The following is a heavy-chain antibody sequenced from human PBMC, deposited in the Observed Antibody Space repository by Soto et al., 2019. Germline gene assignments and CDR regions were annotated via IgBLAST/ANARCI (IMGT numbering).Heavy chain of an antibody. V-gene: IGHV1-2*02. D-gene: IGHD2-21*01. CDR3: ARERFQVISDGMDV. J-gene: IGHJ6*02. CDR1: GYTFTGYY. CDR2: INPETGGT. Sequence: ASVKVSCKASGYTFTGYYVHWVREAPGQGLEWMGWINPETGGTSYAQKFQGRVTLSRDTSINTAYLELSSLRFDDAVVYFCARERFQVISDGMDVWGQGTTVTVSS.